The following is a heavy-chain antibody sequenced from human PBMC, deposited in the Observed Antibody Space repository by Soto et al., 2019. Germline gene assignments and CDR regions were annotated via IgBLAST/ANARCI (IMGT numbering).Heavy chain of an antibody. J-gene: IGHJ3*02. CDR2: IKQDGSEK. Sequence: GSLRLSCAASGFSFSNFWMTWVRQAPGKGLEWVANIKQDGSEKYYVDSVKGRFTISRDNAQNSLYLQMNSLKTEDTAVYYCTRALRFLEWTGDAFDIWGQGTMVTVSS. V-gene: IGHV3-7*03. D-gene: IGHD3-3*01. CDR1: GFSFSNFW. CDR3: TRALRFLEWTGDAFDI.